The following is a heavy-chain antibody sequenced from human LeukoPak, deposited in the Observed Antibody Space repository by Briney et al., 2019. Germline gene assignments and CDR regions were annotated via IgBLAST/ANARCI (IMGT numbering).Heavy chain of an antibody. Sequence: GGSLRLSCAASGFTFSSYAMSWVRQAPGKGLEWVSATSGSGGSTYYADSVKGRFTISRDNSKNTLYLQMNSLRAEDTAVYYCAKPRGYCSSTSCYANYYYYYGMDVWGKGTTVTVSS. CDR1: GFTFSSYA. CDR2: TSGSGGST. D-gene: IGHD2-2*01. V-gene: IGHV3-23*01. CDR3: AKPRGYCSSTSCYANYYYYYGMDV. J-gene: IGHJ6*04.